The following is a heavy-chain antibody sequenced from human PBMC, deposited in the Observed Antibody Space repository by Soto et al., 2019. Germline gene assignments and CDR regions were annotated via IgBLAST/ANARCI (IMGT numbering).Heavy chain of an antibody. D-gene: IGHD3-22*01. Sequence: PGGSLRLSCAASGFTFSSYSMNWVRQAPGKGLEWVPSISSSGSTIYYADSVKGRFTISRDNAKNSLYLQMISLRAEDTAVYYCARDYFSSGYYGGPTKYYYGMGFLGQGTTVTVSS. CDR2: ISSSGSTI. CDR1: GFTFSSYS. J-gene: IGHJ6*02. V-gene: IGHV3-21*04. CDR3: ARDYFSSGYYGGPTKYYYGMGF.